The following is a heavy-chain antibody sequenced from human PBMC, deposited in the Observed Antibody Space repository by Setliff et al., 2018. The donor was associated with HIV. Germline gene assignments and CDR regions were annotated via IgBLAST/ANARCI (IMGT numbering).Heavy chain of an antibody. CDR2: IQYDGSKQ. CDR3: VKDINLGLSRYFHY. J-gene: IGHJ4*02. Sequence: PGGSLRFSCAASDFTFSSYGMHWVRQAPGKGLEWVAFIQYDGSKQSYADSVKGRFTISRDDSKNTLYLQMKTLRAEDTAVYYCVKDINLGLSRYFHYWGQGTLVTVSS. CDR1: DFTFSSYG. V-gene: IGHV3-30*02.